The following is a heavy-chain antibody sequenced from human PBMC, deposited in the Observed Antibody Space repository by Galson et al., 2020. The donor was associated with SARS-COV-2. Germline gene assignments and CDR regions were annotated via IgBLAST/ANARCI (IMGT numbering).Heavy chain of an antibody. CDR2: IYYSGST. D-gene: IGHD3-9*01. V-gene: IGHV4-59*01. CDR3: ARRGLGYYDILTGYYRDDAFDI. J-gene: IGHJ3*02. CDR1: GGSISSYY. Sequence: SETLSLTCTVSGGSISSYYWSWIRQPPGKGLEWIGYIYYSGSTNYNPSLKSRVTISVDTSKNQFSLKLSSVTAADTAVYYCARRGLGYYDILTGYYRDDAFDIWGQGTMVTVSS.